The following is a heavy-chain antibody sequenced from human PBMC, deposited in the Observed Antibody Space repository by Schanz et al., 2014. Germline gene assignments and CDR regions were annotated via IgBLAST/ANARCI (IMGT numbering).Heavy chain of an antibody. CDR1: GGSISSYY. Sequence: QVQLQESGPGLVKPSETLSLTCTVSGGSISSYYWSWIRQPPGKGLEWIGYMYYSGSTNYNPSLNSRVTISVDTSKNQFSLKVTSVTPADTAVYYCARGVLGSGYRQQYYFDHWGQGTLVTVSP. CDR2: MYYSGST. J-gene: IGHJ4*02. V-gene: IGHV4-59*12. CDR3: ARGVLGSGYRQQYYFDH. D-gene: IGHD3-3*01.